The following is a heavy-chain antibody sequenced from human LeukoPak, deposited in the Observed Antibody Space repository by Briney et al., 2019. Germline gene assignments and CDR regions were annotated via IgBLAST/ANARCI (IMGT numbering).Heavy chain of an antibody. Sequence: GGSLRLSCAASGFTFSDYYMSWIRQAPGKGLEWVAYITSSGDDIYYAGSVKGRFTISRDNAKNALFLRMSSLRVEDTATYYCASDIVATSGDFWGQGTLVSVSS. D-gene: IGHD5-12*01. CDR1: GFTFSDYY. CDR3: ASDIVATSGDF. J-gene: IGHJ4*02. CDR2: ITSSGDDI. V-gene: IGHV3-11*01.